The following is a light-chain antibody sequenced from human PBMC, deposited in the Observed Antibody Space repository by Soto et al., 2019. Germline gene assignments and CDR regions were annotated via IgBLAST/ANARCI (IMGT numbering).Light chain of an antibody. Sequence: EIVLTQSPATLSLSPGERATLSCRASQSVSSYLAGYQQKPGQAPRLLIYDASNRATGIPARFSGSGSGTDFTLTISSLEPDDFAVYDCQQRSTTWTFGQGTKVEIK. CDR3: QQRSTTWT. J-gene: IGKJ1*01. CDR2: DAS. CDR1: QSVSSY. V-gene: IGKV3-11*01.